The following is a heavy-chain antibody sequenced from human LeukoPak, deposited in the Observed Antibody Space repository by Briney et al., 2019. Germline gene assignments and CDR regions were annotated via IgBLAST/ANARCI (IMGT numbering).Heavy chain of an antibody. J-gene: IGHJ3*02. CDR1: GFTFSSYS. CDR2: ISSSSSYI. V-gene: IGHV3-21*01. D-gene: IGHD1-26*01. Sequence: PGGSLRLSCAASGFTFSSYSMNWVRQAPGKGLEWVSSISSSSSYIYYADSVKGRFTISRDNAKNSLYLQMNSLRAEDTAVYYCARVGVGVTSAAFDIWGQGTMVTVSS. CDR3: ARVGVGVTSAAFDI.